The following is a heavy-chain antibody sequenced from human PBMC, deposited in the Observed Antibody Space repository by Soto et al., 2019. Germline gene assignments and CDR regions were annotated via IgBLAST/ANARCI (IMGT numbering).Heavy chain of an antibody. J-gene: IGHJ3*02. CDR3: AREYNGRIDAFAI. D-gene: IGHD1-1*01. V-gene: IGHV6-1*01. CDR1: GDSVSRDSAA. Sequence: PSQTLSLTCAISGDSVSRDSAAWNWRRQSPSRGLEWLGRTYYRSKWYNDYAVSVKSRIIINPDISRNQFSLQLKSVTREDTALYYCAREYNGRIDAFAIWGQGTMVTVSS. CDR2: TYYRSKWYN.